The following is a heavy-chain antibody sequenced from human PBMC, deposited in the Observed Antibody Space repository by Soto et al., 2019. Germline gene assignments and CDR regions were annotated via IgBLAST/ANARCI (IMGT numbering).Heavy chain of an antibody. V-gene: IGHV3-53*02. CDR2: IFGADET. Sequence: EVQLVETGGDLFQPGGSLRLSCAASGFSVTASNMNWVRQAPGKGLEWVSVIFGADETYYADSVRGRFTISRDNSKNTVYLQMDSLRTEDTALYYCARGGFDWGQGTLVTVSS. CDR3: ARGGFD. CDR1: GFSVTASN. J-gene: IGHJ4*02. D-gene: IGHD3-16*01.